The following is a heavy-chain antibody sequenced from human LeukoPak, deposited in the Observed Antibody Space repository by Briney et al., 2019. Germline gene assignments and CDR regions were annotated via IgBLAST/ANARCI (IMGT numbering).Heavy chain of an antibody. V-gene: IGHV3-23*01. CDR1: GFTFSSYA. CDR3: TLYSRADYYYYYGMDV. Sequence: GGSLRLSCAASGFTFSSYAMSWVRQAPGKGLEWVSAISGSGGSTYYADSVKGRFTISRDDSKNTAYLQMNSLKTEDTAVYYCTLYSRADYYYYYGMDVWGQGTTVTVSS. J-gene: IGHJ6*02. D-gene: IGHD6-13*01. CDR2: ISGSGGST.